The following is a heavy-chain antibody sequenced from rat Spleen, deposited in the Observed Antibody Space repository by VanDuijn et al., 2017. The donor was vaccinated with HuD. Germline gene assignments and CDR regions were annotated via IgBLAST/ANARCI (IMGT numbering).Heavy chain of an antibody. Sequence: QVQLKESGPGLVQPSQTLSLTCTVSGFSLTSNGVSGVRQPPGKGLEWLAAVSSGGNTGYNSALKSRLTFSRDTSKSQVFLKINSLRTEDIATYYCTREEDNSYYFDYWGQGVMVTVSS. D-gene: IGHD1-10*01. J-gene: IGHJ2*01. V-gene: IGHV2-4*01. CDR2: VSSGGNT. CDR1: GFSLTSNG. CDR3: TREEDNSYYFDY.